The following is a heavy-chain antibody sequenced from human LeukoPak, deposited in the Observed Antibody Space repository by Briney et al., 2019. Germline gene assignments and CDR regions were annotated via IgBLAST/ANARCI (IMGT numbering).Heavy chain of an antibody. Sequence: PAETLSLTCAVYGGSFSGYYWSWIRQPPGKGLEWIGEINHSGSTNYNPSLQSRVTISLDTSKNQFSLRLTSVTAADTAVYYCARLISVVVVAAGWFDPWGPGTLVTVSS. CDR3: ARLISVVVVAAGWFDP. V-gene: IGHV4-34*01. D-gene: IGHD2-15*01. CDR1: GGSFSGYY. CDR2: INHSGST. J-gene: IGHJ5*02.